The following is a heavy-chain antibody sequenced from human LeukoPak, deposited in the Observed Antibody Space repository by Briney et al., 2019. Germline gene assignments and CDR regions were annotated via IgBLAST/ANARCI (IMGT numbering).Heavy chain of an antibody. CDR3: ARALGRAGSYSYGMDV. D-gene: IGHD3-10*01. J-gene: IGHJ6*02. CDR2: IWYDGSNK. Sequence: GRSLRLSCAASGFTFSSYGMHWVRQAPGKGLEWVAVIWYDGSNKYYADSVKGRFTISRDNSKNTLYLQMNSLRAEDTAVYYCARALGRAGSYSYGMDVWGQGTTVTVSS. V-gene: IGHV3-33*01. CDR1: GFTFSSYG.